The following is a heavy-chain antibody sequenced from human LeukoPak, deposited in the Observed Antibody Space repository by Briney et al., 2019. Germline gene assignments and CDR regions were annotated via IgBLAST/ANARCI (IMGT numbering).Heavy chain of an antibody. CDR3: ARDPGVCSGGSCYADDY. D-gene: IGHD2-15*01. Sequence: GGSLRLSCAASGFTFSSYAMSWVRQAPGKGLEWVSAISGSGGSTYYADPVKGRFTISRDNAKNSLYLQMNSLRAEDTAVYYRARDPGVCSGGSCYADDYWGQGTLVTVSS. J-gene: IGHJ4*02. CDR2: ISGSGGST. V-gene: IGHV3-23*01. CDR1: GFTFSSYA.